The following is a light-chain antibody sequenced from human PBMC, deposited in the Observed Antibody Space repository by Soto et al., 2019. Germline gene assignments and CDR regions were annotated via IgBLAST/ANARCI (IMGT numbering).Light chain of an antibody. CDR2: LGS. CDR3: MQALKTRT. Sequence: EIVMTQSPLSLPVTPGEPASVSCRSSQSLLHYNGNNYLDWYLQRPGQSPQLLIYLGSNRASGVPDRFSGSGSGTDFTLNISRVEAEDVGVYYCMQALKTRTFGQGTKVDIK. CDR1: QSLLHYNGNNY. V-gene: IGKV2-28*01. J-gene: IGKJ1*01.